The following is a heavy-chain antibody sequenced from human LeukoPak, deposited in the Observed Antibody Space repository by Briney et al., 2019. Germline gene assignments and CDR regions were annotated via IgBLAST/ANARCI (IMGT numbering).Heavy chain of an antibody. CDR3: ARGAWSSSWSDAFDI. J-gene: IGHJ3*02. CDR1: GGSISSSNW. D-gene: IGHD6-13*01. CDR2: IYHSGST. Sequence: SETLSLTCTVSGGSISSSNWWSWVRQPPGKGLEWIGEIYHSGSTNYNPSLKSRVTISVDKSKNQFSLKLSSVTAADTAVYYCARGAWSSSWSDAFDIWGQGTVVTVSS. V-gene: IGHV4-4*02.